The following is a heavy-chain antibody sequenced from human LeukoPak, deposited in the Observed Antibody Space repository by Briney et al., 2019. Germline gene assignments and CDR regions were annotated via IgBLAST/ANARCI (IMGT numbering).Heavy chain of an antibody. CDR2: MNPNSGGT. Sequence: ASVKVFCKPSIHTFTGYYIQWARQAPGQGLEWMGWMNPNSGGTSYAQKFQGRVTFTRDTSMRTAYMELNRLTSDDTAVYYCARVRTGPLSTYKIKASIWFDPWGQGTLVTVSS. CDR3: ARVRTGPLSTYKIKASIWFDP. D-gene: IGHD1-14*01. CDR1: IHTFTGYY. V-gene: IGHV1-2*02. J-gene: IGHJ5*02.